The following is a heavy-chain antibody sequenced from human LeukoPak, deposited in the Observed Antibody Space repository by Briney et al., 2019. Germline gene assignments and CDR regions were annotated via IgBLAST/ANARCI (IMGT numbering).Heavy chain of an antibody. J-gene: IGHJ4*02. D-gene: IGHD3-10*01. V-gene: IGHV3-30-3*01. Sequence: PGRSLKLSCAASGFTFSSYAMHWVRQAPGKGLEWVAVISYDGSNKYYADSVKGRFTISRDNSKNTLYLQMNSLRAEDTAVYYCARSDGSGSYLFGQTDYWGQGTLVTVSS. CDR2: ISYDGSNK. CDR3: ARSDGSGSYLFGQTDY. CDR1: GFTFSSYA.